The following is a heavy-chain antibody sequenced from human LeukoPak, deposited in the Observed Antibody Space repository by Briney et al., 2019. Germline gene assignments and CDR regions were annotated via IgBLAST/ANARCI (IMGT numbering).Heavy chain of an antibody. J-gene: IGHJ6*02. D-gene: IGHD2-15*01. CDR1: GFTFSSYG. V-gene: IGHV3-33*06. CDR3: AKDQSYCSGGSCEGMDV. CDR2: IWYDGSNK. Sequence: PGRSLRLSCAASGFTFSSYGMHWVRQAPGKGLEWVAVIWYDGSNKYYADSVKGRFTISRDNSKNTLYLQMNSLRAEDTAVYYCAKDQSYCSGGSCEGMDVWGQGTTVTVSS.